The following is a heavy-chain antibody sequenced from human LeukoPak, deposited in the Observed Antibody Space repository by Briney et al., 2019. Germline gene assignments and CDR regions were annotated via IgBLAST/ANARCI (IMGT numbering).Heavy chain of an antibody. CDR1: GFTFSSYA. J-gene: IGHJ6*02. Sequence: PGGSLRLSCAASGFTFSSYAMSWVRQAPGKGLEWVSAISGSGGSTYYADSVKGRFTISRDNSKNTLYLQMNSLRAEDTAVYYCAKASERITYYYYGMDVWGQGTTVTVSS. D-gene: IGHD2/OR15-2a*01. CDR3: AKASERITYYYYGMDV. CDR2: ISGSGGST. V-gene: IGHV3-23*01.